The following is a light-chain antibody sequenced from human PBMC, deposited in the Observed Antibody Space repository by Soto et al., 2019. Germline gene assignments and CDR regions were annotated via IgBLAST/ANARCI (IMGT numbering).Light chain of an antibody. V-gene: IGLV2-23*01. Sequence: QSALTQPASVSGSPGQSITISCTGTSSDVGSYNLVSWYQQHPGKAPKVMIYEGNKRPSGVSNRFSGSKSGNTASLTISGLQADDGADYYCCSYAGSSRHVFGTGTKLTVL. J-gene: IGLJ1*01. CDR3: CSYAGSSRHV. CDR2: EGN. CDR1: SSDVGSYNL.